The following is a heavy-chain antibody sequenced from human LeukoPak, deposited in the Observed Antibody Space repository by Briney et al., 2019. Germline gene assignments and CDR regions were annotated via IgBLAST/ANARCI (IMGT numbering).Heavy chain of an antibody. CDR3: ARVGSTGWYGDFDL. CDR1: AFTFSCYG. J-gene: IGHJ4*02. Sequence: GGSLRLSCAASAFTFSCYGMHWVRRAPGKGLEWVAGIYDDGSQKYYGDSVKGRFTISRDNSQKTLNLHMNSLKPDDTAVYFCARVGSTGWYGDFDLWGQGAPVTVYS. V-gene: IGHV3-30*12. D-gene: IGHD6-19*01. CDR2: IYDDGSQK.